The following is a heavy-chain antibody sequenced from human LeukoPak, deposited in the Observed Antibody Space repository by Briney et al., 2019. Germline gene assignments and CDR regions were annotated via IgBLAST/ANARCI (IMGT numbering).Heavy chain of an antibody. Sequence: SVKVSCKASGGTFSSYAISWVRQAPGQGLEWMGRIIPIFGTANYAQKFQGRVTITRNTSISTAYMELSSLRSEDTAVYYCARTKTGPRRVDFDYWGQGTLVTVSS. CDR1: GGTFSSYA. V-gene: IGHV1-69*05. D-gene: IGHD7-27*01. CDR3: ARTKTGPRRVDFDY. J-gene: IGHJ4*02. CDR2: IIPIFGTA.